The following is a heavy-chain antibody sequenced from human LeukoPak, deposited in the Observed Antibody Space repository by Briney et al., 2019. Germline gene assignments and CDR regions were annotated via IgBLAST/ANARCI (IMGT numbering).Heavy chain of an antibody. CDR2: ISSSSSYI. J-gene: IGHJ4*02. CDR3: AREALGAYYYGSGSFDY. D-gene: IGHD3-10*01. Sequence: GGSLRLSCAASGFTFSSYSMNWVRQAPGKGLEWVSSISSSSSYIYYADSVKGRFTISRDNAKNSLYLQMNSQRAEDTAVYYCAREALGAYYYGSGSFDYWGQGTLVTVSS. CDR1: GFTFSSYS. V-gene: IGHV3-21*01.